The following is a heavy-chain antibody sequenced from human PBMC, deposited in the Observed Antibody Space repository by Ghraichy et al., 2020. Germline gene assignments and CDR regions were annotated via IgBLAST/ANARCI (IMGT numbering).Heavy chain of an antibody. CDR2: IIPIFGTA. CDR1: GGTFSSYA. D-gene: IGHD1-1*01. J-gene: IGHJ5*02. CDR3: ARDTLQLEREEDNWFDP. Sequence: SVKVSCKASGGTFSSYAISWVRQAPGQGLEWMGGIIPIFGTANYAQKFQGRVTITADESTSTAYMELSSLRSEDTAVYYCARDTLQLEREEDNWFDPWGQGTLVTVSS. V-gene: IGHV1-69*13.